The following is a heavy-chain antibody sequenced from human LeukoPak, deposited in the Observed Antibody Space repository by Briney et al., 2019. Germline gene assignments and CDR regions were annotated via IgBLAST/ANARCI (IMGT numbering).Heavy chain of an antibody. CDR3: ARDCSSTSCYPFYYYYMDV. D-gene: IGHD2-2*01. CDR2: ISSSSSYI. J-gene: IGHJ6*03. Sequence: GGSLRLSRAASGFTFSSYSMNWVRQAPGKGLEWVSSISSSSSYIYYADSVKGRFTISRDNAKNSLYLQMNSLRAEDTAVYYCARDCSSTSCYPFYYYYMDVWGKGTTVTVSS. CDR1: GFTFSSYS. V-gene: IGHV3-21*01.